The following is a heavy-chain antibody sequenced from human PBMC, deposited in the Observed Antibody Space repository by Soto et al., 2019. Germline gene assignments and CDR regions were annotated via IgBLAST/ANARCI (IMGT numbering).Heavy chain of an antibody. CDR3: AGGTRSWHRYGSYFDY. CDR2: INHSGST. V-gene: IGHV4-34*01. D-gene: IGHD3-10*01. J-gene: IGHJ4*02. CDR1: GGSFSCYY. Sequence: SETLSLTCSVYGGSFSCYYWSWIRQPPGKGLEWIGEINHSGSTNYNPSLKSRVTISVDTSKNQFSLKLSSVTAADTAVYYCAGGTRSWHRYGSYFDYWGQGTLVTVSS.